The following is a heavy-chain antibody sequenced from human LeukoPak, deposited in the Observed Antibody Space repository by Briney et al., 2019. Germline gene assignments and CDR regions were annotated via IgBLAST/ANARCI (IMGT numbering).Heavy chain of an antibody. CDR2: INPDGTTT. V-gene: IGHV3-74*01. D-gene: IGHD1-26*01. CDR1: GFPLSNYW. Sequence: GGSLRLSCAASGFPLSNYWMHWVRQTPGEGLVWVSRINPDGTTTSYADSVKGRFTISRDNARNTLYLEMNSPRAEDTAVYYCARVGIGRYSFDSWGQGTLVTVSS. J-gene: IGHJ4*02. CDR3: ARVGIGRYSFDS.